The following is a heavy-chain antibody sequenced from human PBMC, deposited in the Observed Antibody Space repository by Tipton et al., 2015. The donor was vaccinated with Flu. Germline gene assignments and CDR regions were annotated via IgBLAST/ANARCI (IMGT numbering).Heavy chain of an antibody. Sequence: TLSLTCTVSGDSMGTYSWGWIRQPPGKGLEWIGYTTYSGTTSYNPSLQSRVSISIDTSKNQFSLKLSSVTAADTAVYYCARHSGSRSYPLDYWGQGTLVTVPS. V-gene: IGHV4-59*08. CDR2: TTYSGTT. CDR1: GDSMGTYS. J-gene: IGHJ4*02. CDR3: ARHSGSRSYPLDY. D-gene: IGHD3-10*01.